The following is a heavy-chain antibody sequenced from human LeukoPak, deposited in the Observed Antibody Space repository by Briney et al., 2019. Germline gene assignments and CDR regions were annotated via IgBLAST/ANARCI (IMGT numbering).Heavy chain of an antibody. Sequence: GGSLRLSCAASGFTFSSYGMHWVRQAPGKGLEWVAFVRSDGSNKYYADSVEGRFTISRDNSKNTLYLQMNSLRAEDTAVYYCAKDRPGYSSSWSFDSWGQGTLVTVSS. CDR3: AKDRPGYSSSWSFDS. CDR2: VRSDGSNK. J-gene: IGHJ4*02. V-gene: IGHV3-30*02. D-gene: IGHD6-13*01. CDR1: GFTFSSYG.